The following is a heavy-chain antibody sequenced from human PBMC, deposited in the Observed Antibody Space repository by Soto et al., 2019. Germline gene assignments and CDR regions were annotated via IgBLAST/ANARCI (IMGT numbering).Heavy chain of an antibody. D-gene: IGHD3-3*01. V-gene: IGHV4-39*01. CDR2: IYYSGST. J-gene: IGHJ4*02. CDR1: GGSISSSSYY. CDR3: ARMYDFWSGYYKGGYYFDY. Sequence: QLQLQESGPGLVKPSETLSLTCTVSGGSISSSSYYWGWIRQPPGKGLEWIGSIYYSGSTYYNPSLQSPVTISVDTSKNQFSLKLSFVTAADTAVYYCARMYDFWSGYYKGGYYFDYWGQGTLVTVSS.